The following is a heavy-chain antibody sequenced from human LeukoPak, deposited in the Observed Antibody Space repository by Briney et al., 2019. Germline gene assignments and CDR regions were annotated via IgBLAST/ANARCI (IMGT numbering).Heavy chain of an antibody. Sequence: GGSVRLFCAVSILTFSHFAMSWVPRARGEGLEWVSGISGSGDSTYYADSVKGRFTISRDNSKNTLYLQMNSLRAEDTAVYYCAKEKERNFDYYGQGTLAMVS. CDR2: ISGSGDST. D-gene: IGHD5-24*01. V-gene: IGHV3-23*01. CDR1: ILTFSHFA. CDR3: AKEKERNFDY. J-gene: IGHJ4*02.